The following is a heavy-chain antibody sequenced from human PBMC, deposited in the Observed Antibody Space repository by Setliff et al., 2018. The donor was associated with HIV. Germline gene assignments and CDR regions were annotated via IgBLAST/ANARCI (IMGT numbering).Heavy chain of an antibody. V-gene: IGHV3-21*01. D-gene: IGHD3-10*01. Sequence: GGSLRLSCAASGFAFSSYSMNWVRQAPGKGLEWVSSISTSGRYIYYADSVKGRFTISRDNAKNSLSLQMNSLRAEDTAVYYCARPALGIGGGSRFDNWGQGTLVTVSS. CDR1: GFAFSSYS. CDR3: ARPALGIGGGSRFDN. J-gene: IGHJ4*02. CDR2: ISTSGRYI.